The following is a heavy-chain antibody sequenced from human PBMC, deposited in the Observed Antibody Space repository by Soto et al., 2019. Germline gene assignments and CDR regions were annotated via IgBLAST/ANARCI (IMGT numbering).Heavy chain of an antibody. J-gene: IGHJ5*02. V-gene: IGHV1-8*01. D-gene: IGHD3-22*01. Sequence: ASVKVSCKASGYTFTSYDINWVRQATGQGIEWMGWMNPNSGNTGYAQKFQGRVTMTRNTSISTAYMELSSLRSEDTAVYYCARVLYYDSSGYLFNWFDPWGQGTLVTVSS. CDR3: ARVLYYDSSGYLFNWFDP. CDR2: MNPNSGNT. CDR1: GYTFTSYD.